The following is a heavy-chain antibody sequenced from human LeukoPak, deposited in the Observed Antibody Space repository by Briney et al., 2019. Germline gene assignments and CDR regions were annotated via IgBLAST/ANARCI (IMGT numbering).Heavy chain of an antibody. CDR3: ATLLLHDAFDI. Sequence: SETLSLTCAVYVGSFSGYYWSWIRQPPGKGLEWIGEINHSGSTNYNPSLQSRVTISVDTSKNQFSLKLSSVTAADTAVYYCATLLLHDAFDIWGQGTMVIVS. V-gene: IGHV4-34*01. J-gene: IGHJ3*02. D-gene: IGHD3-22*01. CDR2: INHSGST. CDR1: VGSFSGYY.